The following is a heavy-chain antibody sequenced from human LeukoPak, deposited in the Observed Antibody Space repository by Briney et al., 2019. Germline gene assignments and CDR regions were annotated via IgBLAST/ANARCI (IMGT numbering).Heavy chain of an antibody. V-gene: IGHV4-39*01. CDR1: GGSIISSDYH. D-gene: IGHD2-15*01. J-gene: IGHJ3*02. CDR2: ISYSGNT. Sequence: SETLSLTCTVSGGSIISSDYHWGWVRQPPGKGLEWIGTISYSGNTDYNPSLRSRVTISVDTSNNQFSRRLGSVTAADTAVYHCARHCCSGPAKCVFDIWGQGTMVTVSS. CDR3: ARHCCSGPAKCVFDI.